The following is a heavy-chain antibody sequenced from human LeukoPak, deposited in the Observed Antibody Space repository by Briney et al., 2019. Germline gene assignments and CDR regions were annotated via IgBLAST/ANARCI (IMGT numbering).Heavy chain of an antibody. J-gene: IGHJ4*02. CDR3: ARDMGYCGGASCYPIDY. Sequence: GASVKVSCKACGYTFTSYGISWVRQAPGQGLEWMGWISAFNGSTNYAQKLQGRVTMPTDTSTRSAYMTLRRLTSGDTAVYYCARDMGYCGGASCYPIDYWGQGTLVTVSS. CDR1: GYTFTSYG. CDR2: ISAFNGST. V-gene: IGHV1-18*01. D-gene: IGHD2-2*01.